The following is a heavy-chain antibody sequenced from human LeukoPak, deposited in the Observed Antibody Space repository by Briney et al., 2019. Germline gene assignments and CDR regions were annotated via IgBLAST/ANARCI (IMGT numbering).Heavy chain of an antibody. Sequence: KPSETLSLTCTVSGGSISSSSYYWGWIRQPPGKGLEWIGSIYYSGNTYYNPSLKTRVTISLDTSKNHFSLKLSSVTAADTAVYYCSRQPYYYEISDYYSDYWGQGTPVTVSS. D-gene: IGHD3-22*01. CDR3: SRQPYYYEISDYYSDY. J-gene: IGHJ4*02. CDR1: GGSISSSSYY. V-gene: IGHV4-39*01. CDR2: IYYSGNT.